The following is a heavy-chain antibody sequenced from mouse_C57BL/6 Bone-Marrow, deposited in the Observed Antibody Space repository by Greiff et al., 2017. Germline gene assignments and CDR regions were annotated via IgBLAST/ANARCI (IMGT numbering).Heavy chain of an antibody. CDR1: GFTFSSYG. V-gene: IGHV5-6*01. CDR3: ARREARYGNSWFAY. D-gene: IGHD2-10*02. Sequence: DVQLQESGGDLVKPGGSLKLSCAASGFTFSSYGMSWVRQTPDKRLEWVATLSSGGSYTYYPDSVKGRFTISRDNAKNTLYLQMSSLKSEDTAMYYCARREARYGNSWFAYWGQGTLVTVSA. CDR2: LSSGGSYT. J-gene: IGHJ3*01.